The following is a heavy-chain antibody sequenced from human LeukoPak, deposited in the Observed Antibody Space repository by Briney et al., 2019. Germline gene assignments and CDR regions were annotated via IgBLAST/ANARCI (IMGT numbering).Heavy chain of an antibody. V-gene: IGHV4-39*01. CDR2: IYYSGST. Sequence: PSETLSLTCTVSGGSISSSSYYWGWIRQPPGKGLEWIGSIYYSGSTYYNPSLKSRVTISVDTSKNQFSLKLSSVTAADTDVYYCATIVVVPAAPGEGPWGQGTLVTVSS. D-gene: IGHD2-2*01. CDR1: GGSISSSSYY. CDR3: ATIVVVPAAPGEGP. J-gene: IGHJ5*02.